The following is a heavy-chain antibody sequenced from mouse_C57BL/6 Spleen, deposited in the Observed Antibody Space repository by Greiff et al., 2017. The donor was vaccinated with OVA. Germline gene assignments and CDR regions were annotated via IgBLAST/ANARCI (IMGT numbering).Heavy chain of an antibody. CDR1: GYSFTDYN. D-gene: IGHD4-1*01. V-gene: IGHV1-39*01. CDR2: INPNYGTT. Sequence: VQLQPSGPELVKPGASVKISCKASGYSFTDYNMNWVKQSNGKSLEWIGVINPNYGTTSYNQKFKGKATLTVDQSSSTAYMQLNSLTSEDSAVYYCAKGELGRGNYAMDYWGQGTSVTVSS. J-gene: IGHJ4*01. CDR3: AKGELGRGNYAMDY.